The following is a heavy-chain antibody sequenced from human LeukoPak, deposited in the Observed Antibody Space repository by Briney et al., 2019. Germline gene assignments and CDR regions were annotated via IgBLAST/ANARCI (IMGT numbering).Heavy chain of an antibody. Sequence: SETLSLTCTVSNDSISSGDYYWNWIRQPPGKGLEWIGYIFHRGGTSYNPSLKSRILFSVDTSQNQFSLKLNSVTAADTAVYYCARAYYESSAYRHAVYFDYWGQGTLVTVSS. V-gene: IGHV4-30-4*01. J-gene: IGHJ4*02. D-gene: IGHD3-22*01. CDR2: IFHRGGT. CDR3: ARAYYESSAYRHAVYFDY. CDR1: NDSISSGDYY.